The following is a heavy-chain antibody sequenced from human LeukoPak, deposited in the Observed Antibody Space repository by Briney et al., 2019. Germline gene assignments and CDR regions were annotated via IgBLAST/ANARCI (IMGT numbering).Heavy chain of an antibody. CDR2: INHSGST. J-gene: IGHJ4*02. D-gene: IGHD2-2*01. CDR3: ARGGGGGYCSSTSCGAFDY. V-gene: IGHV4-34*01. Sequence: SETLSLTCAVYGGSFSGYYWSWIRQPPGKGLEWIGEINHSGSTNYNPSLKSRVTISVDTSKNQFSLKLSSVTAADTAVYYCARGGGGGYCSSTSCGAFDYWGQGTLVTVSS. CDR1: GGSFSGYY.